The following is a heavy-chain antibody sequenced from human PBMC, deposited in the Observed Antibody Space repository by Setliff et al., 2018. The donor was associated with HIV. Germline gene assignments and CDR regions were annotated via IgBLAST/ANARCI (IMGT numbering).Heavy chain of an antibody. J-gene: IGHJ4*02. CDR1: GYTFTSHT. Sequence: ASVKVSCKASGYTFTSHTIHWVRQAPGQGLEWMGWINPNSGGTNFAQKFQGWVTMTRDTSISTAYMELSRLRSDDTAVYYCARDYYGSSGYPIATYYFDYWGQGTLVTVSS. V-gene: IGHV1-2*04. CDR2: INPNSGGT. CDR3: ARDYYGSSGYPIATYYFDY. D-gene: IGHD3-22*01.